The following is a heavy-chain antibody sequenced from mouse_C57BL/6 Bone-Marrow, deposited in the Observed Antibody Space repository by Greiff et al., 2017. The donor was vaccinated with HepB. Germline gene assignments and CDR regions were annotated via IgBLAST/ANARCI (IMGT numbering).Heavy chain of an antibody. Sequence: QVQLQQSGAELVRPGTSVKVSCKASGYAFTNYLIEWVKQRPGQGLEWIGVINPGSGGTNYNEKFKGKATLTADKSSSTAYMQLSSLTSEDSAVYFCARSHGGSLGCWAEGTTPTISS. CDR1: GYAFTNYL. V-gene: IGHV1-54*01. CDR2: INPGSGGT. D-gene: IGHD1-1*02. J-gene: IGHJ2*01. CDR3: ARSHGGSLGC.